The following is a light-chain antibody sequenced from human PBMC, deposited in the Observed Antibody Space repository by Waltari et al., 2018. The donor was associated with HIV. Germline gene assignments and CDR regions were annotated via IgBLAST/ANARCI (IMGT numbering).Light chain of an antibody. J-gene: IGLJ7*02. CDR1: TTNIRKND. Sequence: QPVFTQPPSVSAAPGQTVTISCSASTTNIRKNDVHWYQQLPGTAPKLLIYDNNKRPSGIPDRFSGSKSGTSATLGITGLQTGDEADYYCGTWDSSLSAAVFGGGTQLTAL. CDR2: DNN. CDR3: GTWDSSLSAAV. V-gene: IGLV1-51*01.